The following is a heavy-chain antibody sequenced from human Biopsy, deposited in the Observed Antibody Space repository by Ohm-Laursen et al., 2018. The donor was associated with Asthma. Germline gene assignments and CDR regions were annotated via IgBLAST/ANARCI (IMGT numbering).Heavy chain of an antibody. CDR1: GGTFSTYV. CDR3: ARKAGSCISRTCYSLDF. CDR2: INSVFGTT. D-gene: IGHD2-2*01. V-gene: IGHV1-69*13. J-gene: IGHJ4*02. Sequence: ASVKVSCKSLGGTFSTYVIGWVRQAPGQGLEWMGGINSVFGTTTYPQKFQDRVTITADDSTSTVYMELSSLRSEDTAVYYCARKAGSCISRTCYSLDFWGQGTLITVSS.